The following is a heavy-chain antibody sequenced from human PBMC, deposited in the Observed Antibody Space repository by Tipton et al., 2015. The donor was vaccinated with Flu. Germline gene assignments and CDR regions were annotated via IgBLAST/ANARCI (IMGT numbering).Heavy chain of an antibody. Sequence: TLSLTCTVSGGSISSGGYYCSWIRQHPGKGLEWIGYIYYSGSTYYNPSLKSRVTISVDTSKNQFSLKLSSVTAADTAVYFCARGYYYDGWGMFDYWGQGTLVTVSS. D-gene: IGHD3-22*01. V-gene: IGHV4-31*03. CDR2: IYYSGST. CDR1: GGSISSGGYY. CDR3: ARGYYYDGWGMFDY. J-gene: IGHJ4*02.